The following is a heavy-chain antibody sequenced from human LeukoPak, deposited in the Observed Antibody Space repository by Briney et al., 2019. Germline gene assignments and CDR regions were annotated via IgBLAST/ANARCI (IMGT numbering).Heavy chain of an antibody. CDR1: RFTFSTYS. CDR2: ISSGSSYI. J-gene: IGHJ4*02. Sequence: GGSLRLSCAASRFTFSTYSMNWVRQAPGKGLEWVSSISSGSSYIYYADSVKGRFTISRDNSKNTLYLQMNSLRAEDTAVYYCAATGYSSSWYVFDYWGQGTLVTVSS. D-gene: IGHD6-13*01. CDR3: AATGYSSSWYVFDY. V-gene: IGHV3-21*04.